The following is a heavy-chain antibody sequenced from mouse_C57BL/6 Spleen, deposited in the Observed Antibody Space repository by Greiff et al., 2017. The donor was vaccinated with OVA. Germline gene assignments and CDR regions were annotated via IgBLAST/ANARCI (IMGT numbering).Heavy chain of an antibody. V-gene: IGHV1-55*01. CDR1: GYTFTSYW. CDR3: ARYDYGSSWFAY. J-gene: IGHJ3*01. Sequence: VKLQQPGAELVKPGASVKMSCKASGYTFTSYWITWVKQRPGQGLEWIGDIYPGSGSTNYNEKFKSKATLTVDTSSSTAYMQLSSLTSEDSAVYYCARYDYGSSWFAYWGQGTLVTVSA. D-gene: IGHD1-1*01. CDR2: IYPGSGST.